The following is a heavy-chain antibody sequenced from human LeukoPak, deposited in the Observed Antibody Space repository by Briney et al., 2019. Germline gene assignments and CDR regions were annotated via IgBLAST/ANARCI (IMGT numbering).Heavy chain of an antibody. Sequence: GGSLRLSCTASGFTVSSNYMSWVRQAPGQGLEWVSVIYSGGSTYYADSVKGRFTISRDNSENTLYLQMNSLRAEDTAVYYCARSDCGGGRCYYFDYGGQGTLGTVS. D-gene: IGHD2-15*01. J-gene: IGHJ4*02. CDR2: IYSGGST. CDR3: ARSDCGGGRCYYFDY. V-gene: IGHV3-53*01. CDR1: GFTVSSNY.